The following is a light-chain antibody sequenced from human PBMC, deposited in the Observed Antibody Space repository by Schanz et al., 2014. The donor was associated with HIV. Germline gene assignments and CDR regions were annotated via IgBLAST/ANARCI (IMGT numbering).Light chain of an antibody. CDR2: DSS. Sequence: EIVLTQSPDTLSVSPGDRVTLACRASESVSDKVAWYQRRPGQAPRLLIYDSSSRATGISARFSGSGSGTEFTLTISSLQPDDFATYYCQQYAVSSWTFGQGTRVQSK. V-gene: IGKV3-15*01. CDR1: ESVSDK. J-gene: IGKJ1*01. CDR3: QQYAVSSWT.